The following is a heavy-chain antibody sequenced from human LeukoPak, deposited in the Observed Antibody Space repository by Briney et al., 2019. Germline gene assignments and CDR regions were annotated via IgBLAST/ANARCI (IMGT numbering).Heavy chain of an antibody. CDR3: AKFDFWSGYYPEY. V-gene: IGHV3-23*01. J-gene: IGHJ4*02. Sequence: GGSLRLSCAPSGFTFSSYAMSWVRQAPGKGLEWVSAISGSGGSTYYADSVKGRFTISRDNSKNTLYLQMNSLRAEDTAVYYCAKFDFWSGYYPEYWGQGTLVTVSS. D-gene: IGHD3-3*01. CDR1: GFTFSSYA. CDR2: ISGSGGST.